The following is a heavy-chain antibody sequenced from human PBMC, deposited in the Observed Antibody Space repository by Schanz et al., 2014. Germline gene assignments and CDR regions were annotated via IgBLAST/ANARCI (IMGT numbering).Heavy chain of an antibody. CDR3: ARDRRFFDRDDLYYFDS. J-gene: IGHJ4*02. D-gene: IGHD3-3*01. CDR2: INTGSGDT. V-gene: IGHV1-18*01. CDR1: GYTFTSYG. Sequence: QVQLVQSGAEVKKPGASVKVSCKASGYTFTSYGISWVRQAPGQGLEWMGWINTGSGDTKYSQNFQGRVTITRDTSASTAYMELRSLRSDDTAVYYCARDRRFFDRDDLYYFDSWGQGTLVTVSS.